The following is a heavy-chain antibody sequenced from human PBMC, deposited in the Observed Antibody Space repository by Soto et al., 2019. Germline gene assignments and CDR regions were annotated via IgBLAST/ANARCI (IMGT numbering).Heavy chain of an antibody. V-gene: IGHV3-33*01. CDR2: IWHDGSNE. Sequence: GWSLRLSCAASGFPFNNYAMHWVRQAPGKGLEWVAVIWHDGSNEHYADSVKGRFRIARDNSNNTLYLQMNSLRGEDTALYYCGSDDVSIVTTFLASWGLGTLVTVCS. D-gene: IGHD3-16*01. CDR3: GSDDVSIVTTFLAS. CDR1: GFPFNNYA. J-gene: IGHJ4*02.